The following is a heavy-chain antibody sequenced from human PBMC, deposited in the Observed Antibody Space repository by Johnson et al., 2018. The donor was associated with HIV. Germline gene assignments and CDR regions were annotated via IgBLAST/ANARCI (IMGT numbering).Heavy chain of an antibody. Sequence: QMLLVESGGGVVQPGRSLRLSCAASGFTFSSYGMHWVRQAPGKGLEWVAVISYDGSNKYYADSVKGRFTISRDNSKNTLYLQMNSLRPEDTAVYYCARDRAIVVAYDAFDIWGQGTMVTVSS. J-gene: IGHJ3*02. V-gene: IGHV3-30*03. D-gene: IGHD3-22*01. CDR1: GFTFSSYG. CDR2: ISYDGSNK. CDR3: ARDRAIVVAYDAFDI.